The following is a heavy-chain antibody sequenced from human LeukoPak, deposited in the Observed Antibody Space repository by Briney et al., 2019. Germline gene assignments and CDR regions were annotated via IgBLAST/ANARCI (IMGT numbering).Heavy chain of an antibody. J-gene: IGHJ4*02. Sequence: SETLSLTCAVYGGSFSGYYWSWIRQPAGKGLEWIGRIYTSGSTNYNPSLKSRVTISVDTSKNQFSLKLSSVTAADTAVYYCARDTWFGAGRTFDYWGQGTLVTVSS. V-gene: IGHV4-4*07. D-gene: IGHD3-10*01. CDR1: GGSFSGYY. CDR2: IYTSGST. CDR3: ARDTWFGAGRTFDY.